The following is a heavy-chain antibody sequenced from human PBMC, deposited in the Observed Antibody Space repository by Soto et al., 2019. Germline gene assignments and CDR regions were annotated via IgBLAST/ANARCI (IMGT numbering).Heavy chain of an antibody. CDR3: ARLPASDAFDI. V-gene: IGHV1-8*01. D-gene: IGHD2-2*01. CDR1: GYTFTRYG. Sequence: ASVKVSCKASGYTFTRYGINWVRQATGQGLEWMGWMNPNSGNTGYAQKFQGRVTMTRNTSISTAYMELSSLRSEDTAVYYCARLPASDAFDIWGQGTMVTVSS. CDR2: MNPNSGNT. J-gene: IGHJ3*02.